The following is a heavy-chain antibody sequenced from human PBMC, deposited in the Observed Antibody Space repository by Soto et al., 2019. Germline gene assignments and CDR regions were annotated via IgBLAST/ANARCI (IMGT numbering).Heavy chain of an antibody. CDR1: GYTFTSYG. J-gene: IGHJ4*02. CDR3: AKDPRLELRGVDS. CDR2: ISAYNGNT. D-gene: IGHD1-7*01. Sequence: ASVKVSCKASGYTFTSYGISWVRQAPGQGLEWMGWISAYNGNTNYAQKLQGRVTMTTDTSTSTAYMELRSLRADDTAVYYCAKDPRLELRGVDSWGQGTLVTVSS. V-gene: IGHV1-18*01.